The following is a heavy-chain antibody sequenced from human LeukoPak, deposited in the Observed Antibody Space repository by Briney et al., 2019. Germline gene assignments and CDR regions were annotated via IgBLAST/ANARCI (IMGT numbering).Heavy chain of an antibody. CDR1: GGTFSSYA. CDR2: IIPIFGTA. Sequence: SVKVSCKASGGTFSSYAISWVRQAPGQGLEWMGGIIPIFGTANYALKFQGRVTITADESTSTAYMELSSLRSEDTAVYYCARDDLGYQLLYDYYYYGMDVWGQGTTVTVSS. J-gene: IGHJ6*02. V-gene: IGHV1-69*13. CDR3: ARDDLGYQLLYDYYYYGMDV. D-gene: IGHD2-2*02.